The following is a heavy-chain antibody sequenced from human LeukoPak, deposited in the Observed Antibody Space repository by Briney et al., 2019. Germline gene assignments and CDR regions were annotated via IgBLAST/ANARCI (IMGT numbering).Heavy chain of an antibody. Sequence: SQTLSLTCAVSGGSISSGGYYWSWIRQHTGKGLEWIGYIYYSGSTYYNPSLKRRVTISVDTSKNQFSLKLSSVTAADTAVYYCARAVVPALSHYYYMDVWGKGTTVTVSS. CDR1: GGSISSGGYY. CDR2: IYYSGST. CDR3: ARAVVPALSHYYYMDV. J-gene: IGHJ6*03. V-gene: IGHV4-31*11. D-gene: IGHD2-2*01.